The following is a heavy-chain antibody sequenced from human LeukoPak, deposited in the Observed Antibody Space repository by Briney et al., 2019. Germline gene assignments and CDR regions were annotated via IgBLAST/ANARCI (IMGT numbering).Heavy chain of an antibody. J-gene: IGHJ4*02. V-gene: IGHV3-30-3*01. CDR1: GFTFSSYA. CDR3: ASYDSSGYYAA. CDR2: ISYDGSSK. Sequence: GGSLRLSCAASGFTFSSYAMHWVRQAPGKGLEWVAVISYDGSSKYYADSVKGRFTISRDNSKNTLYLQMNSLRAEGTAVYYCASYDSSGYYAAWGQGTLVTVSS. D-gene: IGHD3-22*01.